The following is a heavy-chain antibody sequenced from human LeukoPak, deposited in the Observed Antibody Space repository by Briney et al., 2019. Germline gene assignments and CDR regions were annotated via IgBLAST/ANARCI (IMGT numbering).Heavy chain of an antibody. D-gene: IGHD2-15*01. Sequence: TGGSLRLSCAASGFTFSSYGMHWVRQAPGKGLEWVAVIWYDGSNKYYADSVKGRFTISRDNYKNTLYLQMNSLRAEDTAVYYCAKDTDIVGITPGGYFDYWGGGTLVTVSS. J-gene: IGHJ4*02. V-gene: IGHV3-33*06. CDR2: IWYDGSNK. CDR3: AKDTDIVGITPGGYFDY. CDR1: GFTFSSYG.